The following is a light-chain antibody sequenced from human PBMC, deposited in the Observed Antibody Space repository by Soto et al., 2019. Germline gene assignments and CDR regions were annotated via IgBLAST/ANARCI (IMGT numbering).Light chain of an antibody. J-gene: IGLJ1*01. CDR3: QSYDSSLSGPV. CDR1: SSNIGAGYD. CDR2: GNS. Sequence: QSVLTQPPSVSGSPGQSVTIACTWISSNIGAGYDVHWYQQLPGTAPKLLIYGNSNRPSGVPDRFSGSKSGTSASLAITGLQAGDEADYYCQSYDSSLSGPVFGTGTKVTVL. V-gene: IGLV1-40*01.